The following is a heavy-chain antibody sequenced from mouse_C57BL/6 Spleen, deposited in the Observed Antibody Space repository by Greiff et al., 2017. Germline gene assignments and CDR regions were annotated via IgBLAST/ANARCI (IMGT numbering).Heavy chain of an antibody. V-gene: IGHV1-85*01. CDR2: IYPRDGST. Sequence: VKLVESGPELVKPGASVKLSCKASGYTFTSYDINWVKQRPGQGLEWIGWIYPRDGSTKYNEKFKGKATLTVDTSSSTAYMEHHSLTSEDSAVYFCARYYDYDGDWFAYWGQGTLVTVSA. D-gene: IGHD2-4*01. J-gene: IGHJ3*01. CDR1: GYTFTSYD. CDR3: ARYYDYDGDWFAY.